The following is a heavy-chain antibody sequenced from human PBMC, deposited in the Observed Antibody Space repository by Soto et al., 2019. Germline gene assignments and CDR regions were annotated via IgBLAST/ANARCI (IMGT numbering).Heavy chain of an antibody. V-gene: IGHV3-23*01. CDR2: ISGSGGNT. CDR1: GFTFSTFA. D-gene: IGHD3-10*01. CDR3: VKCDVLMTTSGGWGNWFDP. Sequence: EVQLLESGGSLVQPGGSLRLSCAASGFTFSTFAMNWVRQAPGEGLEWVSSISGSGGNTQYADSVKGRVTISRDNSKNTLYLQMNTLRAEDTAVYYSVKCDVLMTTSGGWGNWFDPWGQGTLVIVSS. J-gene: IGHJ5*02.